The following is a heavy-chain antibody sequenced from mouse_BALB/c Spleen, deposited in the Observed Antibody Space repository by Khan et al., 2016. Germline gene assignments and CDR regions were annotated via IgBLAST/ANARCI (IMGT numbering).Heavy chain of an antibody. J-gene: IGHJ2*01. CDR1: GYSISSGYS. CDR2: IHYSGST. CDR3: TSGEYYGSGY. V-gene: IGHV3-1*02. D-gene: IGHD1-1*01. Sequence: EVQLQESGPDLVKPSQSLSLTCTVTGYSISSGYSWHWIRQFPGNKLEWMAYIHYSGSTNYNPSLKSRISITRDTSKNQFFLQLISVTTEDAATDNCTSGEYYGSGYWGQGTTLTVST.